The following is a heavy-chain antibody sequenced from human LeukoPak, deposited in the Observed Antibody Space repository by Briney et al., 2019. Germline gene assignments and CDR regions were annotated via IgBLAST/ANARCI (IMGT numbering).Heavy chain of an antibody. J-gene: IGHJ3*02. Sequence: GGSLRLSCAASGFTFSSYWMSWVRQAPGKGLEWVANIKQDGSEKYYVDSVKGRFTISRDNAKNSLYLQMNSLRAEDTAVCYCARSGDTAMVSDAFDIWGQGTMVTVSS. V-gene: IGHV3-7*01. CDR3: ARSGDTAMVSDAFDI. CDR2: IKQDGSEK. D-gene: IGHD5-18*01. CDR1: GFTFSSYW.